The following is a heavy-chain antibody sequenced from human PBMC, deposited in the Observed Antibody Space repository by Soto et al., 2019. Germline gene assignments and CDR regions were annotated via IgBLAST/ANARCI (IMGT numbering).Heavy chain of an antibody. CDR1: GGSISSSSYY. V-gene: IGHV4-39*01. D-gene: IGHD2-2*01. CDR2: IYYSGST. CDR3: ARGYCSSTSCYTFDY. Sequence: SETLSLTCTVSGGSISSSSYYWGWIRQPPGKGLEWIGSIYYSGSTYYNPSLKSRVTISVDTSKNQFSLKLSSVTAADTAVYYCARGYCSSTSCYTFDYWGQGTLVT. J-gene: IGHJ4*02.